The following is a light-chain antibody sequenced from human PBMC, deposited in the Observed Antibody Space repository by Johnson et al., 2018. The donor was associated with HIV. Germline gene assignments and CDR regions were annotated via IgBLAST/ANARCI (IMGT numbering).Light chain of an antibody. CDR2: TNN. CDR1: SSNIGSNS. J-gene: IGLJ1*01. V-gene: IGLV1-44*01. CDR3: AAWDDSLNGYV. Sequence: QSVLTQPPSASGTPGQGVTISCSGSSSNIGSNSVNWYQQLPGTAPKLLIYTNNQRPSGVPDRFSGSKFGTSASLAISGLQAEDEADYYCAAWDDSLNGYVYGTGTKFTVL.